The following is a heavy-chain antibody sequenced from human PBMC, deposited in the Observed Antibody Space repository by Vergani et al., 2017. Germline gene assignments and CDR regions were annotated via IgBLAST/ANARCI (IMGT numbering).Heavy chain of an antibody. V-gene: IGHV1-69*01. CDR2: IIPIMGTA. D-gene: IGHD2-2*01. CDR1: GGTFGSYT. CDR3: ARLRPADY. J-gene: IGHJ4*02. Sequence: QVQLVQSGAEVKKPGSSVKVSCKASGGTFGSYTISWMRQAPGQGLEWMGGIIPIMGTAKYAQKFQGRVTISADESTSTAYMELNSLRSEDTAVYYCARLRPADYWGQGSLVTVSS.